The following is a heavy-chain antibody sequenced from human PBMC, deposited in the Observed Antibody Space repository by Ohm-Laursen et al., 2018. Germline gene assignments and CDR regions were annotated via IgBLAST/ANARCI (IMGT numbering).Heavy chain of an antibody. CDR3: ARFTGSECCGTLDI. D-gene: IGHD2-15*01. Sequence: SLRLSCTASGFTFSSYGMSWVRQAPGKGPEWVSSISRSGGGTYYADSVKGRFTISRDNFNNMLYLQMNSLRAEDTAVYYCARFTGSECCGTLDIWGQGTRVTVSS. J-gene: IGHJ3*02. CDR1: GFTFSSYG. CDR2: ISRSGGGT. V-gene: IGHV3-23*01.